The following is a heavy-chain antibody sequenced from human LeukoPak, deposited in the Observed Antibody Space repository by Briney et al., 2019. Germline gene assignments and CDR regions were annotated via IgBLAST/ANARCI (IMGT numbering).Heavy chain of an antibody. CDR2: ISSSGRTI. D-gene: IGHD4-17*01. J-gene: IGHJ3*02. Sequence: GGSLRLSCAASGFTFTSYELNWVRQAPGKGLEWVSYISSSGRTIYYADSVKGRFTISRDNAKNSLYLQMNSLRAEDTAVYYCAKGMDYGDYSDAFDIWGQGTMVTVSS. CDR1: GFTFTSYE. V-gene: IGHV3-48*03. CDR3: AKGMDYGDYSDAFDI.